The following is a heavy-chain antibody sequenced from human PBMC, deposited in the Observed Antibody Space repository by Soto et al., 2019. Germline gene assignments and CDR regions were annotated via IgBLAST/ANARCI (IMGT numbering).Heavy chain of an antibody. J-gene: IGHJ4*02. V-gene: IGHV3-21*01. CDR2: ISSGSSDT. CDR3: ARVAY. CDR1: VFTFSRFS. Sequence: PGGSLRLTCEASVFTFSRFSMNWFRQVPGKGLEWVASISSGSSDTWYADSVKGRFIISRDNAQNSLFLQMNTLRPEDTAMYYCARVAYWGPGTQVTVSS.